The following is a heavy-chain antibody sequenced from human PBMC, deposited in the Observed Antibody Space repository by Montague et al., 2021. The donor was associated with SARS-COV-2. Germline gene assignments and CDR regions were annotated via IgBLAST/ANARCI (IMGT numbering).Heavy chain of an antibody. Sequence: SLRLSCAASGFTFSSYAMSWVRQAPGRLERVSSISNSGGSVYYADSVKGRFTISRDNSKNTLYLQMNNLRADDTAMYFCAKDPGYYYDNGWSQGTLVTVSS. CDR3: AKDPGYYYDNG. CDR1: GFTFSSYA. V-gene: IGHV3-23*01. J-gene: IGHJ4*02. CDR2: ISNSGGSV. D-gene: IGHD3-22*01.